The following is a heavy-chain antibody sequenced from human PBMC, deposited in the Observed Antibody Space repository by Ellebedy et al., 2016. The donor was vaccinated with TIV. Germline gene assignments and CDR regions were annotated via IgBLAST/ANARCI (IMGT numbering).Heavy chain of an antibody. V-gene: IGHV6-1*01. CDR3: ARGWFGSGMGV. D-gene: IGHD3-10*01. CDR1: GDSVSTDIG. CDR2: TYYRSKCNN. J-gene: IGHJ6*02. Sequence: SQTLSLTCVISGDSVSTDIGWNWIRQSPSRGLEWLGRTYYRSKCNNDSAVSLKSRITITPDTSKNQFSLQLNSVIPDDTAVYYCARGWFGSGMGVWGQGTTVTVSS.